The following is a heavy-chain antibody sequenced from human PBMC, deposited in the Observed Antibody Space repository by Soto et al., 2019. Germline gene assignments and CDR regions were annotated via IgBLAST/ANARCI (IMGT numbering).Heavy chain of an antibody. J-gene: IGHJ4*02. V-gene: IGHV3-30*18. CDR2: ILYDGSKE. CDR1: GFSFNTYV. Sequence: PGGSLRLSCTDSGFSFNTYVMDWARQAPGKGLEWVARILYDGSKEYYADPVKGRFTISRDNSKNTLYLQMDRLRVEDTAVYFCAKGLALMADHWGQGTPVTVS. CDR3: AKGLALMADH. D-gene: IGHD2-21*01.